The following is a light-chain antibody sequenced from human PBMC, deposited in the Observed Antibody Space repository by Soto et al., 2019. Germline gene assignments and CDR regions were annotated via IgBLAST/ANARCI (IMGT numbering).Light chain of an antibody. CDR2: GES. CDR1: QSVSSSY. CDR3: QKYGSSPWT. Sequence: ELVLTQSPGTLSLSLGDSATLSCRASQSVSSSYLAWYQQITGQAPRLLIYGESSRATAIPDTFSGSGSGTDLTLTISRLEPEDFAVYFCQKYGSSPWTCGQGTKVDIK. V-gene: IGKV3-20*01. J-gene: IGKJ1*01.